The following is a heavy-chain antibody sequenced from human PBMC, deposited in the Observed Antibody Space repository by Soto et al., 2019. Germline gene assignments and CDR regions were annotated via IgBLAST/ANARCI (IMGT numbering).Heavy chain of an antibody. D-gene: IGHD6-13*01. CDR3: AADPVHHNVAVAAADPYGMDV. J-gene: IGHJ6*02. CDR2: IVVGSGNT. Sequence: GASVKVSCKASGFTFTSSAMQWVRQARGQRLEWIGWIVVGSGNTNYAQKFQERVTITRDMSTSTAYMELSSLRPEDTAVYYCAADPVHHNVAVAAADPYGMDVWG. CDR1: GFTFTSSA. V-gene: IGHV1-58*02.